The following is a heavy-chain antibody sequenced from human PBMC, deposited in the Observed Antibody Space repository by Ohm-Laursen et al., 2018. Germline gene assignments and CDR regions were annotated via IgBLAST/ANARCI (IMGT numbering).Heavy chain of an antibody. D-gene: IGHD2-2*02. V-gene: IGHV3-9*01. J-gene: IGHJ6*02. CDR3: AKAVVPAAIVGSFYYYGMDV. Sequence: SLRLSCAASGFTFDDYAMHWVRQAPGKGLEWVSGISWNSGTKGYADSVKGRFTTSRDNAKNSLHLQMNSLRGEDTALYYCAKAVVPAAIVGSFYYYGMDVWGQGTTVTVSS. CDR2: ISWNSGTK. CDR1: GFTFDDYA.